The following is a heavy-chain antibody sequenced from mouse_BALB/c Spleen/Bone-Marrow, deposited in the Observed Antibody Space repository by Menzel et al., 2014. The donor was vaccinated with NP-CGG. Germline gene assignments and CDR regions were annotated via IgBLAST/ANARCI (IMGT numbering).Heavy chain of an antibody. Sequence: VKLLESGAVLVRPGSSVKISCKASGYAFSTYWMNWVKQRPGQGLEWIGQIYPGDGDTNYNGKFKGKATLTADKSSSTTYMQLSSLTSEDSAIYFCAGGLRAYWSQGTLVTVSA. V-gene: IGHV1-80*01. J-gene: IGHJ3*01. CDR2: IYPGDGDT. CDR3: AGGLRAY. CDR1: GYAFSTYW.